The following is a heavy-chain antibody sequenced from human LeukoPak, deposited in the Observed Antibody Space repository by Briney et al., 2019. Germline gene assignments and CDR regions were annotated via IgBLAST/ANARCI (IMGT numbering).Heavy chain of an antibody. CDR1: GFTLSSYS. CDR3: ARDRGGSYSAIDY. Sequence: GGSLRLSCAASGFTLSSYSMNWVRQAPGKGLEWVSFISSSSSTICYADSVKGRFTISRDNAKNSLYLQMNSLRAEDTAVYYCARDRGGSYSAIDYWGQGTLVTVSS. J-gene: IGHJ4*02. D-gene: IGHD1-26*01. V-gene: IGHV3-48*04. CDR2: ISSSSSTI.